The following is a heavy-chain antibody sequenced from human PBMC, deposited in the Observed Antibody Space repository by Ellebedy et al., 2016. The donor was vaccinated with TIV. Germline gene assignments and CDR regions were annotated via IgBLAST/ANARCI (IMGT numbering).Heavy chain of an antibody. CDR3: ATRHPGHSGYYSYFDY. CDR2: IIPIFGTA. CDR1: GGTFSSYA. J-gene: IGHJ4*02. D-gene: IGHD3-22*01. Sequence: SVKVSCXASGGTFSSYAISWVRQAPGQGLEWMGGIIPIFGTANYAQKFQGRVTITADESTSTAYMELSSLRSEDTAVYYCATRHPGHSGYYSYFDYWGQGTLVTVSS. V-gene: IGHV1-69*13.